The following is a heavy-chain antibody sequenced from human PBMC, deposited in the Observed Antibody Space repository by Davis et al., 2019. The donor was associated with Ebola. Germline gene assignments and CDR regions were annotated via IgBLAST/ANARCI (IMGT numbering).Heavy chain of an antibody. CDR3: AREGDYYDSSGSFDY. J-gene: IGHJ4*02. D-gene: IGHD3-22*01. CDR1: GYTFTSYA. CDR2: INAGNGNT. V-gene: IGHV1-3*01. Sequence: AASVKVSCKASGYTFTSYAMHWVRQAPGQRLEWMGWINAGNGNTKYSQKFQGRVTITRDTSASTAYMELSSLRSEDTAVYYCAREGDYYDSSGSFDYWGQGTLVTVSS.